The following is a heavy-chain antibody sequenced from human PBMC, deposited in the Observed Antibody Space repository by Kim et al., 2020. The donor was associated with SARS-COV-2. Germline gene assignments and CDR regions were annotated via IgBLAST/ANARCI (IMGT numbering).Heavy chain of an antibody. CDR2: INADGGRT. J-gene: IGHJ4*02. Sequence: GGSLRLSCATSGFTFSSYAMNWARQAPGKGLEWVSHINADGGRTYYADSVKGRFTVSRDNTKNTLFLQLNSLRAEDTAIYYCVKFGSVGAPGFYWGQGTLITVSS. V-gene: IGHV3-23*01. CDR3: VKFGSVGAPGFY. CDR1: GFTFSSYA. D-gene: IGHD3-9*01.